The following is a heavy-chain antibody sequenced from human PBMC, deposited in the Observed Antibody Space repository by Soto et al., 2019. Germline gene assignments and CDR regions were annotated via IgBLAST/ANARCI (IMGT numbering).Heavy chain of an antibody. CDR3: ARVSGSYYATDPIFDY. V-gene: IGHV3-11*01. J-gene: IGHJ4*02. D-gene: IGHD3-10*01. CDR2: ISSSGSTI. Sequence: GGSLRLSCAASGFTFSDYYMSWIRQAPGKGLEWVSYISSSGSTIYYADSVKGRFTISRDNAKNSLYLQMNSLRAEDTAVYYCARVSGSYYATDPIFDYWGQGTLVTVAS. CDR1: GFTFSDYY.